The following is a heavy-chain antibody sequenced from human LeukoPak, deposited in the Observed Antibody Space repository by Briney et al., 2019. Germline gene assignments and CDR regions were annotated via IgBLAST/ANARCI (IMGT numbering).Heavy chain of an antibody. J-gene: IGHJ4*02. D-gene: IGHD3-22*01. CDR2: ISGSGGSI. Sequence: GGSLRLSCAASGFTFSSYAMSWVRQAPGKGLEWVSAISGSGGSIYYADSVKGRFTISRDNSKNTLYLQMNSLRAEDTAVYYCAKDDSSGYYPTYFDYWGQGTLVTVSS. CDR1: GFTFSSYA. V-gene: IGHV3-23*01. CDR3: AKDDSSGYYPTYFDY.